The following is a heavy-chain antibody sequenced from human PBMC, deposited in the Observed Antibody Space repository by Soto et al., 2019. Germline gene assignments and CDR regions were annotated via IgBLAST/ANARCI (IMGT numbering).Heavy chain of an antibody. D-gene: IGHD2-15*01. V-gene: IGHV3-33*01. CDR1: GFTFSSYG. CDR2: IWYDGSNK. Sequence: GGSLRLSCAASGFTFSSYGMHWVRQAPGKGLEWVAVIWYDGSNKYYADSVKGRFTISRDNSKNTLYPQMNSLRAEDTAVYYCARGGSSLELNVWGQGTTVTVSS. J-gene: IGHJ6*02. CDR3: ARGGSSLELNV.